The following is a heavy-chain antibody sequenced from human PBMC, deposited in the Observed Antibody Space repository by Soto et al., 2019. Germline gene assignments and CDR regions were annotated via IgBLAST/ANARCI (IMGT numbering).Heavy chain of an antibody. CDR1: GGSISSGGYY. CDR2: IYYSGST. V-gene: IGHV4-31*03. Sequence: QVQLQESGPGLVKPSQTLSITCTVSGGSISSGGYYWSWIRQHPGKGLEWIGYIYYSGSTYYNPSLKSRVTISVDTSKNQFSLKLSSVTAADTAVYHCARSDVSSWMNGGYFDLWGRGTLVTVSS. J-gene: IGHJ2*01. CDR3: ARSDVSSWMNGGYFDL. D-gene: IGHD6-13*01.